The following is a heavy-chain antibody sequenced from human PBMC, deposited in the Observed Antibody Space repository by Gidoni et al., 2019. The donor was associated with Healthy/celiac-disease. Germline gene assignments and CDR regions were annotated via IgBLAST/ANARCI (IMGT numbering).Heavy chain of an antibody. Sequence: QVQLLASGGGVVPPGRSLRPSCAASGFPFSSYGMHWVRQAPGKGLEWVAVIWYDGSKKYYADSVKGRFTISRDNSKNTLYLQMNSLRAEDTAVYYCARVPVARAHFDYWGQGTLVTVSS. V-gene: IGHV3-33*01. CDR1: GFPFSSYG. CDR2: IWYDGSKK. CDR3: ARVPVARAHFDY. D-gene: IGHD5-12*01. J-gene: IGHJ4*02.